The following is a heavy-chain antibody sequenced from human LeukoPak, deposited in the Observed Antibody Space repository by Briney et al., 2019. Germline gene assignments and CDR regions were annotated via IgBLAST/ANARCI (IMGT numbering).Heavy chain of an antibody. CDR1: GFTFSSYW. V-gene: IGHV3-7*01. CDR2: IKKDGGEK. Sequence: GGSLRLSCAASGFTFSSYWMSWVRQAPGKGLEWVANIKKDGGEKYYVDSVKGRFTISRDNAKTSLYLQMNSLRAEDTAVYYCARDLSGVTGYTYGRGIDYWGQGTLVTVSS. CDR3: ARDLSGVTGYTYGRGIDY. D-gene: IGHD5-18*01. J-gene: IGHJ4*02.